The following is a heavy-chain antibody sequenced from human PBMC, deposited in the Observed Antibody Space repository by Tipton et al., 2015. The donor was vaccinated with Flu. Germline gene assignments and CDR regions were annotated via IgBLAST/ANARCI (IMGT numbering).Heavy chain of an antibody. D-gene: IGHD3-10*01. CDR1: GYTFTSYY. V-gene: IGHV1-46*01. Sequence: QLVQSGAEVKKPGASVKVSCKASGYTFTSYYMHWVRQAPGQGLEWMGIINPSGGSTSYAQKFQGRVTMTRDTSTSTVYMELSSLRSEDTAVYYCARESAPSYGSGSYPDYWGQGTLVTVSS. CDR3: ARESAPSYGSGSYPDY. J-gene: IGHJ4*02. CDR2: INPSGGST.